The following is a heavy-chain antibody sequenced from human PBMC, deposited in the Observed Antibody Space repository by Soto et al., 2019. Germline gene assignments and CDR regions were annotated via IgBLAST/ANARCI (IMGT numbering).Heavy chain of an antibody. V-gene: IGHV1-46*01. CDR1: GGTFSSYA. CDR3: AREFEGYSYGNCIVGATYFDY. CDR2: INPSGGST. Sequence: ASVKVSCKASGGTFSSYAISWVRQAPGQGLEWMGIINPSGGSTSYAQKFQGRVTMTRDTSTSTVYMELSSLRSEDTAVYYCAREFEGYSYGNCIVGATYFDYWGQGNLVTVSS. J-gene: IGHJ4*02. D-gene: IGHD1-26*01.